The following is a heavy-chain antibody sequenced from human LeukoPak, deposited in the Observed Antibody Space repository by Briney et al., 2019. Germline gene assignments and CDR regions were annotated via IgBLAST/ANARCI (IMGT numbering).Heavy chain of an antibody. D-gene: IGHD6-6*01. CDR2: INSDGSRT. J-gene: IGHJ4*02. CDR3: ARDDVGRYSSSTFDY. V-gene: IGHV3-74*01. CDR1: GFTFSTYW. Sequence: PGGSLRLSCAASGFTFSTYWIHWVRQAPGKGLVWVSRINSDGSRTTYADSVKGRFTISRDNAKNTLYLQMNSLRAEDTAVYYCARDDVGRYSSSTFDYWGQGTLVTVSS.